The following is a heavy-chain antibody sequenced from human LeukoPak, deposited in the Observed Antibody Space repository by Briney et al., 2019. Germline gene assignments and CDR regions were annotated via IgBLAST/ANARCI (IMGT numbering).Heavy chain of an antibody. CDR3: ATAPQGYYYYMDV. CDR2: INPNSGGT. J-gene: IGHJ6*03. V-gene: IGHV1-2*02. CDR1: GYTFTGYY. Sequence: ASVKVSCKASGYTFTGYYMHWVRQAPGQGLEWMGWINPNSGGTNYAQKFQGRVTMTEDTSTDTAYMELSSLRSEDTAVYYCATAPQGYYYYMDVWGKGTTVTVSS.